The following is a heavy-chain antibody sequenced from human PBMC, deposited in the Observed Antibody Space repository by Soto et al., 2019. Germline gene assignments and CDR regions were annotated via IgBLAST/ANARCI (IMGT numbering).Heavy chain of an antibody. CDR1: GGSISSGGYY. J-gene: IGHJ5*02. Sequence: SETLSLTCTVSGGSISSGGYYWSWIRQHPGKGLEWIGYIYYSGSTYYNPSLKSRVTISVDTSKNQFSLKLSSVTAADTAVYYCARDLKSSGSHTLDPWGQGTLVTVSS. CDR3: ARDLKSSGSHTLDP. CDR2: IYYSGST. V-gene: IGHV4-31*03. D-gene: IGHD1-26*01.